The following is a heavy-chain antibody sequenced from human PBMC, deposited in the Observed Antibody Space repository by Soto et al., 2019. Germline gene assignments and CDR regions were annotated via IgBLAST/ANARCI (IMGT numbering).Heavy chain of an antibody. J-gene: IGHJ4*02. CDR1: GFTFSSYA. CDR2: IRSNGSNT. V-gene: IGHV3-30-3*01. Sequence: GGSLRLSCAASGFTFSSYAMHWVRQAPGKGLEWVAVIRSNGSNTYYADSVKGRFTISRDNSKNTLYLQMNSLRAEDTAVYYCARGSYTVRGVIYSDDFDYWGLGTLVTVSS. CDR3: ARGSYTVRGVIYSDDFDY. D-gene: IGHD3-10*01.